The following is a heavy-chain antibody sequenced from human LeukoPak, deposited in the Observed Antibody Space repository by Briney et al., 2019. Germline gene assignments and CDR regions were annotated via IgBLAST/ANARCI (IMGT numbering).Heavy chain of an antibody. CDR3: ARAPVTSCRGAYCYPFDY. CDR1: GFPLSSYA. CDR2: TSSSDAGT. J-gene: IGHJ4*02. D-gene: IGHD2-21*01. Sequence: GGTLRLSCAASGFPLSSYAMSWVRQAPGKGLEWVSATSSSDAGTYYADSVRGRFTISRDNSKNTLYLQMNSLRVEDAAVYYCARAPVTSCRGAYCYPFDYWGQGTLVTVSS. V-gene: IGHV3-23*01.